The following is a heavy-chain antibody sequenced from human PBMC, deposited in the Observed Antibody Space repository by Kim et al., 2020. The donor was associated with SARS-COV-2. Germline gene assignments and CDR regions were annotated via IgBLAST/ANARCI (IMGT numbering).Heavy chain of an antibody. D-gene: IGHD2-15*01. CDR1: GFPFSNFA. Sequence: GGSLRLSCAASGFPFSNFAMSWVRQAPGKGLVWVSTIRTNVGSIFYADPVNGRFTISRDNSKTTLVLQMDCLRADDTAVYYCAKDIGHDYWGQGTLVTVS. CDR3: AKDIGHDY. CDR2: IRTNVGSI. V-gene: IGHV3-23*01. J-gene: IGHJ4*02.